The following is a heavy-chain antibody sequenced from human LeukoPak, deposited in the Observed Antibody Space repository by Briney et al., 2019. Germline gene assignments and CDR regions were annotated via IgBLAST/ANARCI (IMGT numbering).Heavy chain of an antibody. CDR2: IRSKAYGGTT. J-gene: IGHJ4*02. CDR1: GXTFGDYA. Sequence: PGRSLRLSCTASGXTFGDYAMSWVRQAPGKGPEWVGFIRSKAYGGTTEYAASVKGRFTISRDDSKSIAYLQMNSLKTEDTAVYYCTRTYSSSWSWYFDYWGQGTLVTVSS. D-gene: IGHD6-13*01. CDR3: TRTYSSSWSWYFDY. V-gene: IGHV3-49*04.